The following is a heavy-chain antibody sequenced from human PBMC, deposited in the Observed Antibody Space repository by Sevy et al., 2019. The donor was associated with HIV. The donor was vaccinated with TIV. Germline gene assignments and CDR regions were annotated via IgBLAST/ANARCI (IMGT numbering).Heavy chain of an antibody. D-gene: IGHD3-10*01. Sequence: GGSLRLSCAASGFTFSTYNMNWVRQAPGKGLEWVSSIWSSSSYIYYAYSVKGRFTISRDNAKNSLYLQMNSLKVEDTAVYYCARDRTYGSFIDYWGQGTLVTVSS. J-gene: IGHJ4*02. CDR1: GFTFSTYN. CDR2: IWSSSSYI. V-gene: IGHV3-21*01. CDR3: ARDRTYGSFIDY.